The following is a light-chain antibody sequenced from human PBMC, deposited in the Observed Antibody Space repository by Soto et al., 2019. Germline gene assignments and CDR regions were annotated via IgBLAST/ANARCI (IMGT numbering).Light chain of an antibody. CDR2: DAS. CDR3: PQYNTWPPIT. Sequence: THYTSALSLSPGEGATLSCRAIQSVSSSYLAWYQQKPGQAPRLLIYDASNRATGIPARFSGSGSGTEFTLTISSLQSEDFAVSDWPQYNTWPPITFGRGTRLEI. J-gene: IGKJ5*01. V-gene: IGKV3D-15*01. CDR1: QSVSSSY.